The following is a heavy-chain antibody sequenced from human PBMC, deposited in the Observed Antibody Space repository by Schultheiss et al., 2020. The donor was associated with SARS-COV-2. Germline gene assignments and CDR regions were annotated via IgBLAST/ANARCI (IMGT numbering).Heavy chain of an antibody. D-gene: IGHD1-7*01. CDR3: ARGTAQWYNWNYDYFDY. J-gene: IGHJ4*02. CDR1: GGSISSSY. Sequence: SETLSLTCTVSGGSISSSYWSWIRQPPGKGLEWVAEINHDQGTNYNASLRSRITISDDTSKNQISLKLSSVTAADTAVYYCARGTAQWYNWNYDYFDYWGQGTLVTVSS. CDR2: INHDQGT. V-gene: IGHV4-34*10.